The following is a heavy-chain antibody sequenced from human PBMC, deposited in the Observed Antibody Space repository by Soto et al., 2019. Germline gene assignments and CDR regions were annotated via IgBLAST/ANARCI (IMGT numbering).Heavy chain of an antibody. CDR1: GFTFSSYA. Sequence: GGSLRLSCAASGFTFSSYAMSWVRQAPGKGLEWVSAISGSGGSTYYADSVKGRFTISRDNSKNTLYLQMNSLRAEDTAVYYCAKGGDSGRAAAVNYYYYYGMGVWGQGTTGTVSS. CDR3: AKGGDSGRAAAVNYYYYYGMGV. J-gene: IGHJ6*02. D-gene: IGHD6-13*01. V-gene: IGHV3-23*01. CDR2: ISGSGGST.